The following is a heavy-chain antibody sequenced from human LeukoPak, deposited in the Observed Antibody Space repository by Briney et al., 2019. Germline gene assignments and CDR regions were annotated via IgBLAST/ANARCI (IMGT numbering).Heavy chain of an antibody. CDR3: ARELRGYSYGYGDAFDI. J-gene: IGHJ3*02. Sequence: ASVKISCKVSGYTFTDYYMHWVQQAPGKGLEWMGLVDPEDGETIYAEKFQGRVTMTRDTSTSTVYMELSSLRSEDTAVYYCARELRGYSYGYGDAFDIWGQGTMVTVSS. CDR2: VDPEDGET. CDR1: GYTFTDYY. V-gene: IGHV1-69-2*01. D-gene: IGHD5-18*01.